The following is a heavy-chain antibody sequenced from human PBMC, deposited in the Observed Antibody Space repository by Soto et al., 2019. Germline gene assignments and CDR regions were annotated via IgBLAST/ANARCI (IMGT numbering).Heavy chain of an antibody. CDR1: GDSLSIRGHY. J-gene: IGHJ5*02. V-gene: IGHV4-31*11. Sequence: PSETLSLTCAVSGDSLSIRGHYWSWIRQHPGKGLEWSGHIYASVNTYYSPSLRSRVTISADMSKNQFSLNLRSVTAADTAVYYSAIADKGRYFAILTVSWRQGIVATVYS. CDR2: IYASVNT. CDR3: AIADKGRYFAILTVS. D-gene: IGHD3-9*01.